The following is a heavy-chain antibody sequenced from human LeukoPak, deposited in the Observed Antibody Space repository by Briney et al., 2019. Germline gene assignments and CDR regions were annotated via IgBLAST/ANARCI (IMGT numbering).Heavy chain of an antibody. CDR2: INHSGST. D-gene: IGHD5-18*01. Sequence: SETLSLTCAVYGGSFSGYYWSWIRQPPGKGLEWIGEINHSGSTNYNPSLKSRVTISVDTSKNQFSLKLSSVTAAETAVYYCARGRSYGLRGVVAGLDYWGQGTLVTVSS. V-gene: IGHV4-34*01. J-gene: IGHJ4*02. CDR1: GGSFSGYY. CDR3: ARGRSYGLRGVVAGLDY.